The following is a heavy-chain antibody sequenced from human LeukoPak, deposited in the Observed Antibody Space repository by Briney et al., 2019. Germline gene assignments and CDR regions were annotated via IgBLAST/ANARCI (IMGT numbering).Heavy chain of an antibody. J-gene: IGHJ6*03. CDR1: GYTFTSYD. Sequence: ASVKVSCKASGYTFTSYDINWVRQAPGQGLEWMGWISAYNGHTNYAQKLQGRVTMTTDTSTTTAYMELRSLRSDDTAVYYCARDPVLLWFGELPSHRSRNYYMDVWGKGTTVTISS. V-gene: IGHV1-18*01. D-gene: IGHD3-10*01. CDR2: ISAYNGHT. CDR3: ARDPVLLWFGELPSHRSRNYYMDV.